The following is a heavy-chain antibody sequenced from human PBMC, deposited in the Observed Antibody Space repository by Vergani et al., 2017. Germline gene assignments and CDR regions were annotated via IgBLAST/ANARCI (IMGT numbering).Heavy chain of an antibody. V-gene: IGHV4-31*03. J-gene: IGHJ5*02. CDR1: GGSISSGGYY. CDR3: ARDRVRNWKRFDP. D-gene: IGHD1-1*01. CDR2: IYYSGST. Sequence: QVQLQESGPGLVKPSQTLSLTCTVSGGSISSGGYYWSWIRQHPGKGLEWIGYIYYSGSTYYNPSLKRRVTISVDTSKNQFSLKLSSVTAADTAVYYCARDRVRNWKRFDPWGQGTLVTVSS.